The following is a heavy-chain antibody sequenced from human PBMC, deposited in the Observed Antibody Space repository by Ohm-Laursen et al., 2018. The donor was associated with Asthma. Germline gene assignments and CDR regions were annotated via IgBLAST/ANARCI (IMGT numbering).Heavy chain of an antibody. V-gene: IGHV3-21*01. CDR1: GYTFSRYS. D-gene: IGHD1-26*01. Sequence: SLRLSCAAPGYTFSRYSIHWVRQILGKGLEWVASISTASSFIYYADSVRGRFTTSRDNARNSVYLQMNSLRAEDTALYYCARIGPEWELPGREYSLHHWGEGTLVTVSS. J-gene: IGHJ1*01. CDR3: ARIGPEWELPGREYSLHH. CDR2: ISTASSFI.